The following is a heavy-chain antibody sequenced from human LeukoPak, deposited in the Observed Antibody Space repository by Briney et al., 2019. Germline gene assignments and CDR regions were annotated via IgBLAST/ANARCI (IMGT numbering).Heavy chain of an antibody. D-gene: IGHD6-13*01. CDR1: GYTFTSYD. CDR2: MNPNSGNT. Sequence: ASVKVSCKASGYTFTSYDINWVRQATGQGLEWMGWMNPNSGNTGYAQKFQGRVTMTRNTSISTAYMELSSLRSEDTAVYYCARGSRARGYSSSWYGPLGYWGQGTLVTVSS. J-gene: IGHJ4*02. CDR3: ARGSRARGYSSSWYGPLGY. V-gene: IGHV1-8*01.